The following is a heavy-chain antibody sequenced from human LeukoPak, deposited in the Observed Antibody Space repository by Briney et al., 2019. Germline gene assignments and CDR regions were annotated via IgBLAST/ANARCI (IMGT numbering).Heavy chain of an antibody. V-gene: IGHV3-7*01. J-gene: IGHJ4*02. CDR1: GFTFSDYW. Sequence: GGSLRLSCAASGFTFSDYWMSWVRQAPGKGLEWVANIKQDGSAKYYVDSVKGRFTISRDNAKNSLYLQMNSLRDDDTAVYYCARLSYDSGTHYTVYKYWGQGTLVTVSS. CDR3: ARLSYDSGTHYTVYKY. CDR2: IKQDGSAK. D-gene: IGHD3-10*01.